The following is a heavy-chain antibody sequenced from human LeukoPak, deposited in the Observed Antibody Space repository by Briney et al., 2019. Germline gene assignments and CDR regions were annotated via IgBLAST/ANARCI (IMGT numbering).Heavy chain of an antibody. J-gene: IGHJ4*02. CDR1: GFTFSSYG. CDR3: ARDLGGSSSAPFYY. V-gene: IGHV3-33*01. CDR2: IWYDGSNK. Sequence: GRSLRLSCAASGFTFSSYGMHWVRQAPGKGLEWVAVIWYDGSNKYYADSVKGRFTISRDNSKNTLYLQMNSLRAEDTAVYYCARDLGGSSSAPFYYWGQGTLVTVSS. D-gene: IGHD6-6*01.